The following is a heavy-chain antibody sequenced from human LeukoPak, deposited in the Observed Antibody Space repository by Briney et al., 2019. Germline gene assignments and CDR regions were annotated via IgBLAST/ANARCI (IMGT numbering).Heavy chain of an antibody. CDR3: ARALGGGVPHTEYYFDY. Sequence: GTSVKLSCKASGYTFTGCNLERVRQAAGQGLEWMGCINPNSGGTNYAQKFQGRVTMTRDTSISTAYMELSRLISDYTAVYYCARALGGGVPHTEYYFDYWGQGTLVTVSS. J-gene: IGHJ4*02. V-gene: IGHV1-2*02. CDR1: GYTFTGCN. CDR2: INPNSGGT. D-gene: IGHD2-15*01.